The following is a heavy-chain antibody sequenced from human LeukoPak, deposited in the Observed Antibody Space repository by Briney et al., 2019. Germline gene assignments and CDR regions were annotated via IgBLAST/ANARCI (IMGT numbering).Heavy chain of an antibody. V-gene: IGHV3-72*01. CDR3: ARESGGGVLGYFDL. CDR1: VFTFSDHC. J-gene: IGHJ2*01. D-gene: IGHD3-10*01. CDR2: TRNKANSYTT. Sequence: GGPLRLSCAASVFTFSDHCMDWVRQAPGKGLEWVGRTRNKANSYTTEYAASVKGRFTISRDDSKKSLYLQMNSLKTEDTAVYYCARESGGGVLGYFDLWGRGTLVSVSS.